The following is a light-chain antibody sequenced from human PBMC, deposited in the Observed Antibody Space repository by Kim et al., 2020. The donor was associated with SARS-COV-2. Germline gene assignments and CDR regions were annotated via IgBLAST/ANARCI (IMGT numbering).Light chain of an antibody. J-gene: IGKJ4*01. V-gene: IGKV1-39*01. Sequence: DIQMTQSPSSLAASVGDRVTIACRASQSISTYLNWYQQKPGKAPKLLIYAASRLQSGVPSRFSGSGSGTDFTLTISSLQPEDFATYYCQQSHTAPLLTFGGGTKVDIK. CDR3: QQSHTAPLLT. CDR1: QSISTY. CDR2: AAS.